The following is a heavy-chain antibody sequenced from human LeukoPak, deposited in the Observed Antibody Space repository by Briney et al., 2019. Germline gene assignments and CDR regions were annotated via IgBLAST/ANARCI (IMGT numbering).Heavy chain of an antibody. CDR2: INKDGSEQ. CDR3: TRGGATSSWYWFF. Sequence: GGSLRLSCAASGFTFSSHWMTWVRQAPGKGPVWVASINKDGSEQYYVDSVKGRFTISRDNAKNSLSLQVSSLRAEDTAVYYCTRGGATSSWYWFFWGQGTLVTVSS. CDR1: GFTFSSHW. J-gene: IGHJ4*02. V-gene: IGHV3-7*01. D-gene: IGHD6-13*01.